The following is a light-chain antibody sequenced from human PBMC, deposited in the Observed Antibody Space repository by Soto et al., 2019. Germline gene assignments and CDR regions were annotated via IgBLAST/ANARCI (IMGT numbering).Light chain of an antibody. CDR1: SSNIGSNT. CDR2: SNN. V-gene: IGLV1-44*01. Sequence: QSVLTQPPSASGTPGQRVTISCSGSSSNIGSNTVNWYQQLPGTAPKLLIYSNNQRPSGVPDRCSGSKSGTSASLAISGLQSEDDADYYCAAWDDSRNGVVFGGGTKLTVL. CDR3: AAWDDSRNGVV. J-gene: IGLJ2*01.